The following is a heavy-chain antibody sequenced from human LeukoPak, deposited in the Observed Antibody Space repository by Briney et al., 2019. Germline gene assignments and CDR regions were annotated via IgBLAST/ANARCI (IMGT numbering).Heavy chain of an antibody. Sequence: GALRLSCAASGFTFSSYSMNWVRQAPGKGLEWVSSISSSSSYIYYADSVKGRFTVSRDNAKNSLYLQMNSLRAEDTAVYYCARVSRGYYYDSSGYYSNYYYGMDVWGQGTTVTVSS. CDR3: ARVSRGYYYDSSGYYSNYYYGMDV. CDR2: ISSSSSYI. CDR1: GFTFSSYS. D-gene: IGHD3-22*01. V-gene: IGHV3-21*01. J-gene: IGHJ6*02.